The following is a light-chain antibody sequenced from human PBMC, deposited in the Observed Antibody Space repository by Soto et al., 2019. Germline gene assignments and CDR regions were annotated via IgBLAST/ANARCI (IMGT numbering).Light chain of an antibody. J-gene: IGLJ1*01. CDR3: SSYTSSSTPYV. Sequence: QSVLTQPASVSGSPGQSITISCTGSSSDIGAYDYVSWYQQRPVKAPKLMIFDVTNRPSGVSDRFSGSKSGNTASLTISGRQTEDEADYYCSSYTSSSTPYVFGTGTKLTVL. V-gene: IGLV2-14*01. CDR2: DVT. CDR1: SSDIGAYDY.